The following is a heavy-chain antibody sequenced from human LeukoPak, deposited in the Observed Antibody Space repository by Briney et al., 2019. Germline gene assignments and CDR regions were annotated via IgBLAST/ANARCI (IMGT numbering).Heavy chain of an antibody. V-gene: IGHV3-66*02. CDR3: ARLSSYDFWSGYPPLGYFDY. Sequence: PGGSLRLSCAASGFIVSSNYMTWVRQAPGKGLEWVSVIDAGGRTYYADSVKGRFTISRDNSKNTLYLQMNSLRAEDTAVYYCARLSSYDFWSGYPPLGYFDYWGQGTLVTVSS. J-gene: IGHJ4*02. D-gene: IGHD3-3*01. CDR2: IDAGGRT. CDR1: GFIVSSNY.